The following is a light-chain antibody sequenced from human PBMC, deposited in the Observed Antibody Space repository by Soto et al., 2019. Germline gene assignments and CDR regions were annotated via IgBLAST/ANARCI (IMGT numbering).Light chain of an antibody. CDR1: SSDVGTYDF. CDR3: SSYAHGSIYV. V-gene: IGLV2-11*01. J-gene: IGLJ1*01. CDR2: DVS. Sequence: QSALTQPRSVSGSPGQSVTISCTGTSSDVGTYDFVSWYQQHPGKAPRLMIFDVSERPSGVPDRFSGSKSGNTASLTISGLQAEDEADYYCSSYAHGSIYVFGTGTKVTVL.